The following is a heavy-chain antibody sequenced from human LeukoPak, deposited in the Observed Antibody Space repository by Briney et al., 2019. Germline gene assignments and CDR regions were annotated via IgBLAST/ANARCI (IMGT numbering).Heavy chain of an antibody. D-gene: IGHD2-8*01. CDR3: AKDRCSNGVGCYYYYMDV. CDR2: ISYDGSNE. V-gene: IGHV3-30*04. CDR1: GFTFSSYA. J-gene: IGHJ6*03. Sequence: PGRSLRLSCAASGFTFSSYAMHWARQAPGKGLEWVAIISYDGSNEYYADSVKGRFTISRDNSKNTLYLQMNSLRAEDTAVYYCAKDRCSNGVGCYYYYMDVWGKGTTVTISS.